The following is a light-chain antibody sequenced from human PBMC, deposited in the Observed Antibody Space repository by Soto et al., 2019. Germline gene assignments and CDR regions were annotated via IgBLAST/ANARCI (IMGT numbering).Light chain of an antibody. Sequence: EIVLTQSPATLSLSPGERATLSCRASQSVSSYLAWYQQKPGQAPRLLIYDASNRATGIPARFSGSGSGTDFTLTISSLEPEDFAVYYCQQRSNWPTLGQGTNLEIK. J-gene: IGKJ2*01. V-gene: IGKV3-11*01. CDR1: QSVSSY. CDR3: QQRSNWPT. CDR2: DAS.